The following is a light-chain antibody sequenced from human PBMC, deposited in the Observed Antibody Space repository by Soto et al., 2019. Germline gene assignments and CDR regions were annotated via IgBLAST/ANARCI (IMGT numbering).Light chain of an antibody. CDR2: AAS. Sequence: EILLPQSPDTLSFSPGERATLSGRPGHSVTTSLAWYQQKTGQPHRLIISAASRRATGIPDRFSGSGSETDFTLTINSLETEDLALYYGQNYHSGHRIAVGQRKRLGI. V-gene: IGKV3-20*01. J-gene: IGKJ5*01. CDR3: QNYHSGHRIA. CDR1: HSVTTS.